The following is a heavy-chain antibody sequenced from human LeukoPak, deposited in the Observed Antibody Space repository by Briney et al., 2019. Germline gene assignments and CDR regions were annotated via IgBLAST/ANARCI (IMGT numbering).Heavy chain of an antibody. CDR2: IRYDGSNK. V-gene: IGHV3-30*02. D-gene: IGHD3-9*01. J-gene: IGHJ6*02. Sequence: GGSLRLSCAASGFTFSSYGMHWVRQAPGKGLEWVAFIRYDGSNKYYADSVKGRFTISRDNSKNTLYLQMNSQRAEDTAVYYCANGRSYYDILTGHTFDYYGMDVWGQGTTVTVSS. CDR1: GFTFSSYG. CDR3: ANGRSYYDILTGHTFDYYGMDV.